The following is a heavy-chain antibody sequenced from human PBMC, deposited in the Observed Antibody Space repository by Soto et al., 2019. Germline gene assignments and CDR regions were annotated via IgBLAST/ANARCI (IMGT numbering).Heavy chain of an antibody. CDR2: IYYSGST. Sequence: SETLSLTCTVSGGSISSYYWSWIRQPPGKGLEWIGYIYYSGSTNYNPSLKSRVTISVDTSKNQFSLKLSSVTAADTAVYYCARMDITMVRGVIMGWFDPWGQGTLVTVSS. V-gene: IGHV4-59*01. CDR1: GGSISSYY. D-gene: IGHD3-10*01. J-gene: IGHJ5*02. CDR3: ARMDITMVRGVIMGWFDP.